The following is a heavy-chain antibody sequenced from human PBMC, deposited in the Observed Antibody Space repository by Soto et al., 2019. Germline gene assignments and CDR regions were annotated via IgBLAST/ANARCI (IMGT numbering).Heavy chain of an antibody. CDR2: LLRPGRST. Sequence: GGSLRLSCAASGFMFSDYAMTWARQAPGKELEWVSGLLRPGRSTYYADSVKGRFTISGDTSANTVYLQMDSMRAEDTAVYYCAKDAIANDGIWLMDSWGQGTVVTVSS. CDR1: GFMFSDYA. D-gene: IGHD3-16*01. CDR3: AKDAIANDGIWLMDS. J-gene: IGHJ5*02. V-gene: IGHV3-23*01.